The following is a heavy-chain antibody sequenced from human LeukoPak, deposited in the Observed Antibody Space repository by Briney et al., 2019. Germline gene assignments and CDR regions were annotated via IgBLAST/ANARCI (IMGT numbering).Heavy chain of an antibody. D-gene: IGHD3-22*01. V-gene: IGHV3-33*06. CDR3: AKSRAWVTTLFDY. J-gene: IGHJ4*02. Sequence: PGRSLRLSCAASGFTFSSYGMHWVRQAPGKGLEWVAVIWYDGSNKYYADSVKGRFTISRDNSKNTLYLQMNSLRAEDTAVYYCAKSRAWVTTLFDYWGQGTLVTVSS. CDR2: IWYDGSNK. CDR1: GFTFSSYG.